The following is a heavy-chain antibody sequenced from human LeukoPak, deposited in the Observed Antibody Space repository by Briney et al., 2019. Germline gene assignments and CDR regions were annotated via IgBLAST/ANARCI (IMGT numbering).Heavy chain of an antibody. D-gene: IGHD2-15*01. CDR3: AKGWWELSD. V-gene: IGHV3-21*01. CDR1: GFTFSSYS. CDR2: ISSSSSYI. J-gene: IGHJ4*02. Sequence: PGGSLRLSCAASGFTFSSYSMNWVRQAPGKGLEWVSSISSSSSYIYYADSVKGRFTISRDNSKNTLYLQMNSLRAEDTAVYYCAKGWWELSDWGQGTLVTVSS.